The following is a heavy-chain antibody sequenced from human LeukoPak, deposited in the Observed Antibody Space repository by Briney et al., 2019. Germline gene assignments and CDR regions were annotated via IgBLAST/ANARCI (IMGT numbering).Heavy chain of an antibody. Sequence: ASVKVSCTASGYTFTSYYMHWVRQAPGQGLEWMGWINPNSGGTNYAQKFQGWVTMTRDTSISTACMELSRLRSDDTAVYYCATSTVTTQGYYYGMDVWGQGTTVTVSS. J-gene: IGHJ6*02. D-gene: IGHD4-17*01. CDR3: ATSTVTTQGYYYGMDV. CDR1: GYTFTSYY. CDR2: INPNSGGT. V-gene: IGHV1-2*04.